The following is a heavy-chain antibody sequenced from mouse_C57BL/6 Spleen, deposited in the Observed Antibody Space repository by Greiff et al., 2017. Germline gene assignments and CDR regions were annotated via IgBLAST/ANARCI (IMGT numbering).Heavy chain of an antibody. CDR2: IYPGSGNT. D-gene: IGHD2-2*01. CDR1: GYSFTSYY. V-gene: IGHV1-66*01. CDR3: ARPPMVTTRGYAMDY. Sequence: QVQLQQSGPELVKPGASVKISCKASGYSFTSYYIHWVKQRPGQGLEWIGWIYPGSGNTKYNEKFKGKATLTADTSSSTAYMQLSSLTSEDSAVYYCARPPMVTTRGYAMDYWGQGTSVTVSS. J-gene: IGHJ4*01.